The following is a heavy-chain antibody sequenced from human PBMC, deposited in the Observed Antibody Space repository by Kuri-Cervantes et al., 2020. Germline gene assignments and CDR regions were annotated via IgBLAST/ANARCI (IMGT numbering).Heavy chain of an antibody. J-gene: IGHJ4*02. CDR2: MNPNSGNT. Sequence: ASVKVSCKASGGTFSSYTISWVRQAPGQGLEWMGWMNPNSGNTGYAQKFQGRVTMTRNTSISTAYMELSSLRSEDTAVYYCARWGSSGWGLIDYWGQGTLVTVSS. CDR3: ARWGSSGWGLIDY. V-gene: IGHV1-8*02. D-gene: IGHD6-19*01. CDR1: GGTFSSYT.